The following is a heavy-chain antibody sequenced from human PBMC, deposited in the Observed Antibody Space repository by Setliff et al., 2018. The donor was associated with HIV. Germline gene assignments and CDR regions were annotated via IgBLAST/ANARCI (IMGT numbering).Heavy chain of an antibody. CDR2: TFHRSKWYS. CDR3: ARSITTAGTVFDY. Sequence: SQTLSLTCAISGDSVSNYSAAWNWIRQSPSRGLEWLGRTFHRSKWYSDYAESVSSRITINPDTSKNQLSLQLHSVTPEDTAVYYCARSITTAGTVFDYWGQGTLVTVSS. CDR1: GDSVSNYSAA. D-gene: IGHD6-13*01. J-gene: IGHJ4*02. V-gene: IGHV6-1*01.